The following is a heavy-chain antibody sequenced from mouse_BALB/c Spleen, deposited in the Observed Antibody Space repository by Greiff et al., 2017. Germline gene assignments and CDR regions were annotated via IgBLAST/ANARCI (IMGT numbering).Heavy chain of an antibody. CDR1: GYAFSSYW. CDR2: IYPGDGDT. D-gene: IGHD1-2*01. J-gene: IGHJ2*01. Sequence: QVQLQQSGAELVRPGSSVKISCKASGYAFSSYWMNWVKQRPGQGLEWIGQIYPGDGDTNYNGKFKGKATLTADKSSSTAYMQLSSLTSEDSAVYFCARHLTTATDYWGQGTTLTVSS. V-gene: IGHV1-80*01. CDR3: ARHLTTATDY.